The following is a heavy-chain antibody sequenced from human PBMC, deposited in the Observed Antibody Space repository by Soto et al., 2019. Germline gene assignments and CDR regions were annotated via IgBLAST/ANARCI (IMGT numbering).Heavy chain of an antibody. CDR1: GGAPSRYY. V-gene: IGHV4-59*01. CDR3: TATPRY. J-gene: IGHJ4*01. Sequence: PSETLSLTCIVSGGAPSRYYWSWIRQPPGKGLEWIGYIYYSGSTDYSPSLKSRVNMSIDTSQNQVSLKLTSVTTADTAVYYCTATPRYWSHRTLVTVSS. D-gene: IGHD2-15*01. CDR2: IYYSGST.